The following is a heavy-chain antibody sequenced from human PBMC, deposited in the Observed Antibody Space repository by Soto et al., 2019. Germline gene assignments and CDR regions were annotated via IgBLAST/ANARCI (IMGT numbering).Heavy chain of an antibody. J-gene: IGHJ4*02. V-gene: IGHV1-69*01. CDR3: AKENLPTYCSGGSCYRYYFDY. CDR2: IIPIFGTA. CDR1: GGTFSRHA. D-gene: IGHD2-15*01. Sequence: QVQLVQSGAEVRKPGSSVKVSCKASGGTFSRHAISWVREAPGQGLEWMGGIIPIFGTANHAQKFQGRVTIIADESTSTAYMELSSLRAEDTAVYYCAKENLPTYCSGGSCYRYYFDYWGQGTLVTVSS.